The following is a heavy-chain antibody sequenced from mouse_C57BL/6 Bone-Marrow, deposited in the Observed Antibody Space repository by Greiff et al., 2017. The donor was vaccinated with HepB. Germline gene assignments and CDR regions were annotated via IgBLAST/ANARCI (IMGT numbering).Heavy chain of an antibody. Sequence: EVQGVESGAGLVKPGGSLKISCAASGFSFSSYAMSWVRQTPEKRLEWVAYISSGGDYIYYADTVKGRFTISRYNARNTLYLQMSCLKSEGTAMFYCTKVYDYESFAYWGQWTLVTVSA. D-gene: IGHD2-4*01. CDR1: GFSFSSYA. V-gene: IGHV5-9-1*02. CDR3: TKVYDYESFAY. J-gene: IGHJ3*01. CDR2: ISSGGDYI.